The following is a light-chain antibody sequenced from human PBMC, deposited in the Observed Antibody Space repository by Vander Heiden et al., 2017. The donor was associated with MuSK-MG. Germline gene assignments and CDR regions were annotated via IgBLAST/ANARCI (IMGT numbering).Light chain of an antibody. CDR2: AAS. CDR1: QSISSY. CDR3: QQSDSNPFIT. V-gene: IGKV1-39*01. J-gene: IGKJ5*01. Sequence: DIQMTQSPSSLSASVGDRVTITCRASQSISSYLNWYQQKPGKAPKLLIYAASSLQSGVPSRFSGSGYGTDFTLTISSRQPEDFATYYCQQSDSNPFITFGQGTRMEIK.